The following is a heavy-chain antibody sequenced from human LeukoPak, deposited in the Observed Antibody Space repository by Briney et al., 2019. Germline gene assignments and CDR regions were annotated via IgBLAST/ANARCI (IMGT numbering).Heavy chain of an antibody. CDR2: ISWNSDLI. J-gene: IGHJ4*02. CDR3: TKSPSFTLGGGYLDS. Sequence: GRSLRLSCVGSGFMFNDYVMHWVRQVPGKGLEWVSGISWNSDLIGYADSVKGRLTISRDNDRNTLHLQMNSLRVEDMAFYYCTKSPSFTLGGGYLDSWGQGSLVTVSS. D-gene: IGHD3-22*01. CDR1: GFMFNDYV. V-gene: IGHV3-9*03.